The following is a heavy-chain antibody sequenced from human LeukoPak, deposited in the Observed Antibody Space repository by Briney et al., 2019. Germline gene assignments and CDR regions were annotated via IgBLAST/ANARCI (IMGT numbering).Heavy chain of an antibody. CDR3: ARDSPYYDYVWGSYRIFDY. CDR2: IYYSGST. V-gene: IGHV4-59*01. Sequence: SETLSLTCTVSGGSISSYYWSWIRQPPGKGLEWIGYIYYSGSTNYNPSLKSRVTISVDTSKNQFSLKLSSVTAADTAVYHCARDSPYYDYVWGSYRIFDYWGQGTLVTVSS. CDR1: GGSISSYY. J-gene: IGHJ4*02. D-gene: IGHD3-16*02.